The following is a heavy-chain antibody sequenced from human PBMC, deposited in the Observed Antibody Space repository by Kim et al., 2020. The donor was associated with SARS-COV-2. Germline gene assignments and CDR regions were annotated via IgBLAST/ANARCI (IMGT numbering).Heavy chain of an antibody. Sequence: SETLSLTCTVSGGSISSYYWSWIRQPAGKGLEWIGRIYTSGSTNYNPSLKSRVTMSVDTSKNQFSLKLSSVTAADMAVYYCARDPSVVPAAIWWFDPWGQGTLVTVSS. CDR2: IYTSGST. V-gene: IGHV4-4*07. CDR3: ARDPSVVPAAIWWFDP. D-gene: IGHD2-2*01. J-gene: IGHJ5*02. CDR1: GGSISSYY.